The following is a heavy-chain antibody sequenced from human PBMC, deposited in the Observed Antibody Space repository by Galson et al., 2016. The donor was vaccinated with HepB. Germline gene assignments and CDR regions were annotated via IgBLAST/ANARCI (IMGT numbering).Heavy chain of an antibody. CDR1: GFAVSDNY. Sequence: SLRLSCAVSGFAVSDNYMIWVRQAPGKGLDWVSLIYSGGNTNYADSVKGRFTISRDSSKNTLYLQMNSLRTEDTAMYYCATVNYVSGTHYWGQGTLVTVSS. V-gene: IGHV3-53*01. CDR2: IYSGGNT. J-gene: IGHJ4*02. D-gene: IGHD3-10*01. CDR3: ATVNYVSGTHY.